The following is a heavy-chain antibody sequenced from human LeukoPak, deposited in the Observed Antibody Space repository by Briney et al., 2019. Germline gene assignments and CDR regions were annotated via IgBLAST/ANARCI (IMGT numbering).Heavy chain of an antibody. CDR1: GASISSHY. J-gene: IGHJ4*02. Sequence: SETLSLTYTVSGASISSHYWTWIRQPAGKGLEWIGRIHNSGTTNYNPSLKSRVTISMDTSRNQFSLKLTSVTAADTAVYYCARARAAAGRGRGGDFDYWGQGTLVTASS. CDR2: IHNSGTT. V-gene: IGHV4-4*07. D-gene: IGHD6-13*01. CDR3: ARARAAAGRGRGGDFDY.